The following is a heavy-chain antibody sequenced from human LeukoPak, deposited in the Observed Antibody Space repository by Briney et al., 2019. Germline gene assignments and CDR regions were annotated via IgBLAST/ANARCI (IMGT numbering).Heavy chain of an antibody. D-gene: IGHD3-10*01. CDR2: INPTSGGT. CDR1: GYTFTGYY. V-gene: IGHV1-2*02. Sequence: ASVKVSCKTSGYTFTGYYMHWVRQAPGQGLEWMGWINPTSGGTKYAQKFQGRVTMTRDTSISTAYMELSSLTSDDTAMFFCARDRGYYGSGKDPWGQGTLVTVSS. J-gene: IGHJ5*02. CDR3: ARDRGYYGSGKDP.